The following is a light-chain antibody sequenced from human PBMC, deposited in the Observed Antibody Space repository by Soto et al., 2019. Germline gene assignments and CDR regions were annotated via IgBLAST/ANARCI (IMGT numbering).Light chain of an antibody. CDR1: QSVTSDY. CDR3: QHSGHALWA. Sequence: EVVVTQSPGTLSLSPGERATLSCRASQSVTSDYLAWYQQKPGQSPRLLMSGASRRATGVPDRFRGSGSGTDFTLTISQLEPEDFAVYYCQHSGHALWAFGQGTKVEIK. V-gene: IGKV3-20*01. CDR2: GAS. J-gene: IGKJ1*01.